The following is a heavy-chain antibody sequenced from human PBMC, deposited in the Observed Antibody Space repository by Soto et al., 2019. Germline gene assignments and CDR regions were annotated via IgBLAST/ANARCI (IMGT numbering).Heavy chain of an antibody. CDR1: GFTFNNYG. D-gene: IGHD2-21*01. J-gene: IGHJ4*02. Sequence: GGSLRLSCAASGFTFNNYGMHWVRQAPGKGLEWVSVIYTGGNTYYADSVKGRFTISRDNSKNTLYLQMNSLRAEDTAVYYCARDLCHCDYWGQGTLVTVSS. CDR2: IYTGGNT. CDR3: ARDLCHCDY. V-gene: IGHV3-66*01.